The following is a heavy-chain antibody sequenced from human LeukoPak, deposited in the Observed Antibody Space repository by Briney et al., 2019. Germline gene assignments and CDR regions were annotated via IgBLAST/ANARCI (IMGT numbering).Heavy chain of an antibody. J-gene: IGHJ6*03. CDR3: ARGGRIVAEGSYYYYMDV. D-gene: IGHD2-15*01. V-gene: IGHV4-34*01. CDR1: GGSFSGYY. Sequence: SETLSLTCAVYGGSFSGYYWSWIRQPPGKGLEWIGEINHSGSTYYDPSLKSRVTISVDTSKNQFSLKLSSVTAADTAVYYCARGGRIVAEGSYYYYMDVWGKGTTVTVSS. CDR2: INHSGST.